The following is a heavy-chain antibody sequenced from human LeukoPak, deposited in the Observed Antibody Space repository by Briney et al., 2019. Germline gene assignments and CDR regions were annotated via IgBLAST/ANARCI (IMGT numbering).Heavy chain of an antibody. D-gene: IGHD4-11*01. CDR1: GYTFTGYY. V-gene: IGHV1-2*02. J-gene: IGHJ4*02. Sequence: ASVKVSCKASGYTFTGYYMHWVGQAPGQGGEGMGWINPNSGGTNYAQKFQGRVNITRDTSISKDYMELSRLRSDDTAVYYCARDTRGDYSNYYFDYWGQGTLVTVSS. CDR3: ARDTRGDYSNYYFDY. CDR2: INPNSGGT.